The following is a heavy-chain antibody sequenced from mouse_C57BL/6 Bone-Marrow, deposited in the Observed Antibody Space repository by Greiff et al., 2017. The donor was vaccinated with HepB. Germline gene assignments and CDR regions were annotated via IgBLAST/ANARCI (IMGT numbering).Heavy chain of an antibody. CDR3: ARVGNYDYDGGDY. D-gene: IGHD2-4*01. J-gene: IGHJ2*01. CDR1: GYTFTSYW. Sequence: QVQLQQPGAELVKPGASVKLSCKASGYTFTSYWMQWVKQRPGQGLEWIGEIDPSDSYTNYNQKFKGKATLTVDTSSSTAYMQLSSLTSEDSAVYDCARVGNYDYDGGDYWGQGTTLTVSS. V-gene: IGHV1-50*01. CDR2: IDPSDSYT.